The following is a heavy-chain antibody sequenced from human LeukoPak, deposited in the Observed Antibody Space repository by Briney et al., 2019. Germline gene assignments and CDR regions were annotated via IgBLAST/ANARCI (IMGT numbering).Heavy chain of an antibody. CDR2: IYYSGST. CDR1: GGSISSSSYY. D-gene: IGHD3-10*01. Sequence: SETLSLTCTVSGGSISSSSYYWGWIRQPPGKGLEWIGSIYYSGSTYYNPSLKSRVTISVDKSKNQFSLKLSSVTAADTAVYYCARDPSGRLFDPWGQGTLVTVSS. CDR3: ARDPSGRLFDP. J-gene: IGHJ5*01. V-gene: IGHV4-39*07.